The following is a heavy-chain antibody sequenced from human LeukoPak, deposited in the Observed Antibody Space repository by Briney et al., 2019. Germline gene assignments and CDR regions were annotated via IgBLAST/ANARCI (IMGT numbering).Heavy chain of an antibody. CDR3: ARGLQGYCSGGSCYQYYYYGMDV. CDR1: GGSFSGYY. V-gene: IGHV4-34*01. CDR2: INHSGST. Sequence: SSETLSLTCAVYGGSFSGYYWSWIRQPPGKGLEWIGEINHSGSTNYNPSLKSRVTISVDTSKNQFSLELSSVTAADTAVYYCARGLQGYCSGGSCYQYYYYGMDVWGQGTTVTVSS. D-gene: IGHD2-15*01. J-gene: IGHJ6*02.